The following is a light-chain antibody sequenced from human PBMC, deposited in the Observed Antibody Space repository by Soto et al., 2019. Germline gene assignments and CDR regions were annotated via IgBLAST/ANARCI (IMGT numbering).Light chain of an antibody. CDR2: EVS. CDR3: SSYTGSNINTVV. Sequence: QSALTQPASVSGSPGQSITISCTGTSSDIGKYNYVSWFQQHPAKAPKLIIFEVSTRPSGVSNRFSGSKSGNTASLTISGLQAEDEDDYYCSSYTGSNINTVVFGGGTKLTVL. CDR1: SSDIGKYNY. V-gene: IGLV2-14*01. J-gene: IGLJ2*01.